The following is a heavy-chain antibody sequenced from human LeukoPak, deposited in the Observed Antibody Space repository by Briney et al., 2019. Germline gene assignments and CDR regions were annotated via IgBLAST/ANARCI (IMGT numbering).Heavy chain of an antibody. Sequence: GGSLRLSCAASGFTFSSYWMSWVRQAPGKGLEWVANIKQDGSEKYYVDSVKGRFTISRDNAKNSLYLQMNSLRAEDTAVYYCARDPEWELPPRLGYWGQGTLVTVSS. D-gene: IGHD1-26*01. CDR1: GFTFSSYW. J-gene: IGHJ4*02. CDR3: ARDPEWELPPRLGY. V-gene: IGHV3-7*01. CDR2: IKQDGSEK.